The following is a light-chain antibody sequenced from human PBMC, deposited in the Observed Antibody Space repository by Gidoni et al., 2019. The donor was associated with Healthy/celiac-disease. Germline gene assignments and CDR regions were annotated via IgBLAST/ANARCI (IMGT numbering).Light chain of an antibody. V-gene: IGLV2-11*01. CDR3: CSYAGSYTYVV. Sequence: QSALTQPRSVSGSPGPSVSISCTGTSSDVGGYKYVSWYQQHPGKAPKIIIYDVTKRPSGVPDRFSGSKSVNTASLTITGLQAEDEADYYCCSYAGSYTYVVFGGGTKVTVL. CDR1: SSDVGGYKY. J-gene: IGLJ2*01. CDR2: DVT.